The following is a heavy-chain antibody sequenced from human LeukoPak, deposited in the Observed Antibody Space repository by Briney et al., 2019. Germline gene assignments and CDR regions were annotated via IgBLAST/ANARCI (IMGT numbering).Heavy chain of an antibody. CDR2: ITRTGDRI. CDR3: AKKIDSGSYPLDY. J-gene: IGHJ4*02. Sequence: PGGSLRLSGAASGFTFSSYEMNWVRQAPGKGLEWIAYITRTGDRIQYADSVKGRFTISRDNSKSTLYLQMTSLRAEDTGVYYCAKKIDSGSYPLDYWGQGTLVTISS. V-gene: IGHV3-48*03. D-gene: IGHD3-10*01. CDR1: GFTFSSYE.